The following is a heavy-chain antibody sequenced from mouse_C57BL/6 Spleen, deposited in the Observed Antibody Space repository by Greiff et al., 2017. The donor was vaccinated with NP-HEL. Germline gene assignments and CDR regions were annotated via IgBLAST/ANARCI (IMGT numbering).Heavy chain of an antibody. CDR3: ARKELYGSSYGWFAY. CDR1: GFTFSDYG. Sequence: EVHLVESGGGLVKPGGSLKLSCAASGFTFSDYGMHWVRQAPEKGLEWVAYISSGSSTIYYADTVKGRFTISRDNAKNTLFLKMTSLRSEDTAMYYCARKELYGSSYGWFAYWGQGTLVTVSA. CDR2: ISSGSSTI. D-gene: IGHD1-1*01. J-gene: IGHJ3*01. V-gene: IGHV5-17*01.